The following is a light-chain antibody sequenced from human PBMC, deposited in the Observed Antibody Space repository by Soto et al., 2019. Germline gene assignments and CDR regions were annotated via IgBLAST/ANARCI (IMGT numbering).Light chain of an antibody. CDR2: DVS. CDR3: TSYTRSDIGV. Sequence: QSALTQPASVSGSPGQSITLSCTGTSSDVGGYDFVSWYQQRPGKAPKLIIYDVSNRPSGVSNRFSGSKSGNTASLTISGLQAEDEADYYCTSYTRSDIGVFGGGTKVTVL. V-gene: IGLV2-14*01. CDR1: SSDVGGYDF. J-gene: IGLJ2*01.